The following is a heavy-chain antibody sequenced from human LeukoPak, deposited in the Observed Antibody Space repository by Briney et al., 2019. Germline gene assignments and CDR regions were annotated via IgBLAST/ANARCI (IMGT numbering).Heavy chain of an antibody. Sequence: GGSLRLSCAASGFTFGSYGMHWVRQVPGKGLEWVAFIRNDGTNKYYADSVKGRFTISRDNSKNTLYLQMNSLRAEDTAVYNCAKVLSSSWGYFDSWGQGTLVTVSS. V-gene: IGHV3-30*02. CDR3: AKVLSSSWGYFDS. J-gene: IGHJ4*02. CDR1: GFTFGSYG. CDR2: IRNDGTNK. D-gene: IGHD6-13*01.